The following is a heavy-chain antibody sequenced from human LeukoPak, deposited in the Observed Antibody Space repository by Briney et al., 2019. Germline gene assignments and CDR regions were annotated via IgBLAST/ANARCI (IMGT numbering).Heavy chain of an antibody. CDR2: ISSNGGST. CDR1: GFTFSSYA. D-gene: IGHD3-10*01. CDR3: VKGPTITMVRGVIHPFDY. J-gene: IGHJ4*02. Sequence: GGSLRLSCSASGFTFSSYAMHWVRQAPGEGLEYVSAISSNGGSTYYADTVKGRFTISRDNSKNTLYLQMSSLRAEDTAVYYCVKGPTITMVRGVIHPFDYWGQGTLVTVSS. V-gene: IGHV3-64D*06.